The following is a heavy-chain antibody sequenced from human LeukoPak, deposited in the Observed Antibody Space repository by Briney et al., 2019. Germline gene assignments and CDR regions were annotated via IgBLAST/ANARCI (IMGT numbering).Heavy chain of an antibody. CDR3: AREDIAVAGCNDY. CDR1: GFTFSSYW. D-gene: IGHD6-19*01. V-gene: IGHV3-7*01. J-gene: IGHJ4*02. Sequence: PGGSLTLSCAASGFTFSSYWMSWVRQAPGKGLEWVANIKQDGSEKYYVDSVKGRFTISRDNAKNSLYLQMNSLRAEDTAVYYCAREDIAVAGCNDYWGQGTLVTVSS. CDR2: IKQDGSEK.